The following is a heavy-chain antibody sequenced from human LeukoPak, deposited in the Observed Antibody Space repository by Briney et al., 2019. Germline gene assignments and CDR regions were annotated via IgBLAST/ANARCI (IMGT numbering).Heavy chain of an antibody. Sequence: SETLSLTCAVYGGSFSGYYWSWIRQPPGKGLEWIGEINHSGSTNYNPSLKSRVTISVDTSKNQFSLKLRSVTAADRAVYYCASTERCTTTCPLDYWGQGTLVTVSS. CDR2: INHSGST. J-gene: IGHJ4*02. V-gene: IGHV4-34*01. CDR1: GGSFSGYY. D-gene: IGHD2-2*01. CDR3: ASTERCTTTCPLDY.